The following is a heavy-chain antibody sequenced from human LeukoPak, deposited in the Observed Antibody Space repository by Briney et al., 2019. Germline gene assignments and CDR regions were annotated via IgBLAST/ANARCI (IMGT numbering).Heavy chain of an antibody. D-gene: IGHD5-24*01. J-gene: IGHJ4*02. CDR1: GFIFTTYW. CDR3: ATRNNGCPYH. V-gene: IGHV3-7*01. CDR2: IKQDGSEE. Sequence: GGSLRLSCAASGFIFTTYWMMWVRQAPGKGLEWVAKIKQDGSEEYYVDSVRGRFTISRDNAKNSVYLQMNSLRAEDTAVYYCATRNNGCPYHWGQGTLVTVSS.